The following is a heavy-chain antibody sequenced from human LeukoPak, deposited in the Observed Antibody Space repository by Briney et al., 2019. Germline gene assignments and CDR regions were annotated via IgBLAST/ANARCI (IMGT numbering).Heavy chain of an antibody. V-gene: IGHV4-59*01. CDR2: IYYSGST. Sequence: KPSETLSLTCTVSGGSISSYYWSWIRQPPGKGLEWIGYIYYSGSTNYNPSLKSRVTISVDTSKNQFSLKLSSVTAADTAVYYCARGMGNYYDFWSGYYWFDPWGQGTLVTVSS. D-gene: IGHD3-3*01. CDR3: ARGMGNYYDFWSGYYWFDP. CDR1: GGSISSYY. J-gene: IGHJ5*02.